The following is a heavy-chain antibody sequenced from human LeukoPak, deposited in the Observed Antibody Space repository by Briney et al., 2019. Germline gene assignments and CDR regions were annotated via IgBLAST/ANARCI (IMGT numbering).Heavy chain of an antibody. CDR1: GYTFTRYG. CDR2: ISGYNGNT. J-gene: IGHJ6*03. CDR3: ARAEGVVVAAHIDV. Sequence: ASVKVSCKASGYTFTRYGIYWVRQAPGQGLEWMGWISGYNGNTKNAQKFQDRVSVTTDTYTSTTYLDLRSLRSDDTAVYYCARAEGVVVAAHIDVWGKGTTVTVSS. V-gene: IGHV1-18*01. D-gene: IGHD2-15*01.